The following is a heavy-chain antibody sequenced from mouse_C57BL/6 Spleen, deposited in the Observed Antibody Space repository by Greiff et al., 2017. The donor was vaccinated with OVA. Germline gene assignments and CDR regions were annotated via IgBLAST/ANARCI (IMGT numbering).Heavy chain of an antibody. CDR1: GFTFSSYA. V-gene: IGHV5-4*01. Sequence: EVQGVESGGGLVKPGGSLKLSCAASGFTFSSYAMSWVRQTPEKRLEWVATISDGGSYTYYPDNVKGRFTISRDNAKNNLYLQMSHLKSEDTAMYYCARGRRDWHVDYWGQGTTLTVSS. CDR3: ARGRRDWHVDY. CDR2: ISDGGSYT. D-gene: IGHD3-1*01. J-gene: IGHJ2*01.